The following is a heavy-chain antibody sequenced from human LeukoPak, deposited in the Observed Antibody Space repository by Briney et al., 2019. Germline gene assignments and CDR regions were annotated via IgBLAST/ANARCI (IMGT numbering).Heavy chain of an antibody. D-gene: IGHD3-3*01. CDR1: GFTFTTYS. Sequence: GGSLRLSCAASGFTFTTYSMNWVRQAPGKGLEWVSSISTSSSYIYYADSVKGRFTISRDNAKNSLYLQMNSLRAEDTAVYYCARDRSGYYPPLPFGYWGQGTLVTVSS. CDR2: ISTSSSYI. J-gene: IGHJ4*02. V-gene: IGHV3-21*01. CDR3: ARDRSGYYPPLPFGY.